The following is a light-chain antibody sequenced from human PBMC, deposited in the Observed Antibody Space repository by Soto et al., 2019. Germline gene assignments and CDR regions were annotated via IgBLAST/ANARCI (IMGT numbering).Light chain of an antibody. CDR1: QSISNY. V-gene: IGKV1-39*01. Sequence: DIQMTQSPSSLSASVGDRVTITCRASQSISNYLNWYQHKPGKAPKLLIYAASSLQSGVPSRFSGSGSGTDFTLTISSLQPEDFAAYYCQQSNSIPYTFGQGTKLEMK. CDR3: QQSNSIPYT. J-gene: IGKJ2*01. CDR2: AAS.